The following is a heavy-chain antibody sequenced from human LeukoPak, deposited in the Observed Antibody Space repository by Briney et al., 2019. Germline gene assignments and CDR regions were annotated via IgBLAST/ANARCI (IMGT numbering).Heavy chain of an antibody. Sequence: GGSLRLSCAASGFTFSSYAMSGVRQAPGRGLEWVSAISGSSGLTYYADSVKGRFTISRDNSKNTLFLQMNSLRAEDTAVYYCARRGESTTYGDYRFDYWGQGTLVTVSS. CDR3: ARRGESTTYGDYRFDY. D-gene: IGHD4-17*01. V-gene: IGHV3-23*01. CDR1: GFTFSSYA. J-gene: IGHJ4*02. CDR2: ISGSSGLT.